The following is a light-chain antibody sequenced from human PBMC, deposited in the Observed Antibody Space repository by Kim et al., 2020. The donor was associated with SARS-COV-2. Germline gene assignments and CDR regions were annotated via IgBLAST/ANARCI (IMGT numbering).Light chain of an antibody. CDR3: QQLNSYPRT. Sequence: IQLTQSPSSLSASVGDRVTITCRASQGIGNSLAWYQQKPGKAPELLIYAASTLQGGVPSRFSGSGSGTDFTLTIGSLQPEDFATYYCQQLNSYPRTFGQGTKVDIK. CDR2: AAS. V-gene: IGKV1-9*01. J-gene: IGKJ1*01. CDR1: QGIGNS.